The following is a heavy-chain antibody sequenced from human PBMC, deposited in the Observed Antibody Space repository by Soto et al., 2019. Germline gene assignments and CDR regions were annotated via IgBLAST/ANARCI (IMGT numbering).Heavy chain of an antibody. V-gene: IGHV4-59*01. CDR1: GASISSCY. J-gene: IGHJ4*02. Sequence: SETLSLTCSFSGASISSCYWSWIRQPPGKGLEWLAYIYYSGSTSYNPSLKSRVSISLDTSMNQFSLKLSSVTAADTAVYYCAREVRGGDYGYWGQGTLVTV. CDR2: IYYSGST. D-gene: IGHD4-17*01. CDR3: AREVRGGDYGY.